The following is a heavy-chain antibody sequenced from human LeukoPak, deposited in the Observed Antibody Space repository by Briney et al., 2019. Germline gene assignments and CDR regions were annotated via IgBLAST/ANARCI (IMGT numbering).Heavy chain of an antibody. V-gene: IGHV3-30*18. CDR2: ISYDGSNK. J-gene: IGHJ6*02. Sequence: GRSLRLSCAASGFTFSSYGMHWVRQAPGKGLEWVAVISYDGSNKYYADSVKGQFTTSRDNSKNTLYLQMNSLRAEDTAVYYCAKTRYYYYGMDVRGQGTTVTVSS. CDR1: GFTFSSYG. CDR3: AKTRYYYYGMDV.